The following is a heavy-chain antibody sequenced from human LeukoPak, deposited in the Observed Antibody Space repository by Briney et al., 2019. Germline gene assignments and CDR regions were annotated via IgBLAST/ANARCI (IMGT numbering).Heavy chain of an antibody. Sequence: SVKVSCKASGGTFSSYAISWVRQAPGQGLEWMGGIIPIFGTANYAQKFQGRVTITADVSTSTAYMELSSLRSEDTAVYYCVGGAPNWGFDYWGQGTLVTVSS. V-gene: IGHV1-69*13. CDR1: GGTFSSYA. CDR2: IIPIFGTA. J-gene: IGHJ4*02. CDR3: VGGAPNWGFDY. D-gene: IGHD7-27*01.